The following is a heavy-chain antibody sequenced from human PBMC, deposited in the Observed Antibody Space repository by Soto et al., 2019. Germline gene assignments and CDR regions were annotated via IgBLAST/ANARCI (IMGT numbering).Heavy chain of an antibody. CDR2: ISTYNGRT. CDR3: ARDCSGTSCLDY. J-gene: IGHJ4*02. V-gene: IGHV1-18*01. Sequence: QVQLVQSRGEVKKPGDSVRVSCKTSGYAFDTSGVTWVRQAPGEGLEWMGWISTYNGRTRYAQRFQGRLTMTTDTVSTTVYMELKSLTYDDTAVYFCARDCSGTSCLDYWGQGSLVTVSS. D-gene: IGHD2-2*01. CDR1: GYAFDTSG.